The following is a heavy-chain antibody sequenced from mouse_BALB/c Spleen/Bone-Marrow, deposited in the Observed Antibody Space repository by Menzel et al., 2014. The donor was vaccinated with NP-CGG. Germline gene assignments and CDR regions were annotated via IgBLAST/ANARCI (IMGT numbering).Heavy chain of an antibody. V-gene: IGHV3-2*02. CDR1: GYSITRDYA. Sequence: EVQVVESGPGLVKPSQSLSLTCIVTGYSITRDYAWNWIRQFPGNKLEWMGYISYSGSTPYNPSLESRISITRDTSKTQFFLQLNSVTTEDTATYYCARSSSYDYDVGFAYWGQGNLVTVSA. D-gene: IGHD2-4*01. CDR2: ISYSGST. CDR3: ARSSSYDYDVGFAY. J-gene: IGHJ3*01.